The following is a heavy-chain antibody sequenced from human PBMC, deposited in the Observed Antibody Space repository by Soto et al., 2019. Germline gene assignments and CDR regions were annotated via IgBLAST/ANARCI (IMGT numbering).Heavy chain of an antibody. D-gene: IGHD2-2*01. CDR2: INSDGSRT. Sequence: GGSLRLSCTSSGFNFIRFWTHWVRQVPGRGLVWVSHINSDGSRTSYADSVKGRFTISRDNAKNTLYLQMNSLRAEDTAVYYCARDLSSCSSARCYSFYYGVDVWGQGTTVTVSS. CDR1: GFNFIRFW. CDR3: ARDLSSCSSARCYSFYYGVDV. V-gene: IGHV3-74*01. J-gene: IGHJ6*02.